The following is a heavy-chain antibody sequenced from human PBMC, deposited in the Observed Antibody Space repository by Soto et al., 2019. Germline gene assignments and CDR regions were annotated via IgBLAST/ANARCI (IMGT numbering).Heavy chain of an antibody. Sequence: QVQLQESGPGLVKPSQTLSLTCTVSGGSIIDGQTYLNWIRQHPERGLEWMGYINYRGTTNDSPALKSPILIPIDTSKNQSSLRLTSVTAADTAVYYCARDAPGVAPYWGQGTLVTVSS. CDR3: ARDAPGVAPY. CDR2: INYRGTT. CDR1: GGSIIDGQTY. J-gene: IGHJ4*02. D-gene: IGHD2-15*01. V-gene: IGHV4-31*01.